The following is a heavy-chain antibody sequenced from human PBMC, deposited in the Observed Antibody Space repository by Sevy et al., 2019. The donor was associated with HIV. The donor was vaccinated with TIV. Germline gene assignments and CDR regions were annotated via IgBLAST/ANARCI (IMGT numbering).Heavy chain of an antibody. CDR1: GFTFSSRW. V-gene: IGHV3-7*01. CDR2: IKEYGSES. J-gene: IGHJ4*02. D-gene: IGHD5-18*01. CDR3: VRGGGYGDY. Sequence: GGSLRLSCAASGFTFSSRWMNWVRQAPGKGLEWVANIKEYGSESFHMDAVRGRFTISRDNAKTSLYLQMNNLRAEDTALYYGVRGGGYGDYWGQGTLVTVSS.